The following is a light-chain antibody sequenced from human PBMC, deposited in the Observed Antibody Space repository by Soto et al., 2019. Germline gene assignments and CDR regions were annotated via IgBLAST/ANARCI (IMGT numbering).Light chain of an antibody. Sequence: QSALTQPASVSGSPGQSITISCTGSSVDVGDYNSVSWYQQHPGKAPKVMIYHVTIRASGVSNRFSGSKSGNTASLTISGLQAVDEADYYCSSYSHSPPSYVFGTGTKVTVL. CDR3: SSYSHSPPSYV. J-gene: IGLJ1*01. CDR2: HVT. V-gene: IGLV2-14*03. CDR1: SVDVGDYNS.